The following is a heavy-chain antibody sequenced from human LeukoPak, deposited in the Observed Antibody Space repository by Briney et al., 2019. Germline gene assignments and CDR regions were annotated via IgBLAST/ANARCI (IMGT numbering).Heavy chain of an antibody. CDR2: ISSNGGST. D-gene: IGHD3-9*01. Sequence: PGGSLRLSCAASGFTFSSYAMHWVRQAPGKGLEYVSAISSNGGSTYYANSVKGRFTTSRDNSKNTLYLHMGSLRAEDMAVYYCAVDILTGYVDYWGQGTLVTVSS. CDR3: AVDILTGYVDY. J-gene: IGHJ4*02. V-gene: IGHV3-64*01. CDR1: GFTFSSYA.